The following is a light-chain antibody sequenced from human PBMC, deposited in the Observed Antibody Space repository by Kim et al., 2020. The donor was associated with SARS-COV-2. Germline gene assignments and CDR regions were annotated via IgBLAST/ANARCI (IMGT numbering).Light chain of an antibody. V-gene: IGKV3-20*01. J-gene: IGKJ2*01. CDR1: QSVDLY. CDR2: GAS. Sequence: EIVLTQSPGTLSLSPGERATLSCRASQSVDLYLAWYQQKPGQAPRLLIRGASSRAIGIPDRFSGSGSGTDFTLTITRLEPEDFAVYYCQQYAGQVTFGPRTKVEIK. CDR3: QQYAGQVT.